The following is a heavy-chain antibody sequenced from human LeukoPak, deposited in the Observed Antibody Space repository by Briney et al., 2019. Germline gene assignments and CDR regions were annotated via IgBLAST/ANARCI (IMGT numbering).Heavy chain of an antibody. V-gene: IGHV4-59*01. D-gene: IGHD3-10*01. CDR3: ARVGGPGRGTGWFDP. Sequence: SETLSLTCADSGGSISSYYWSWIRQPPGKGLEWIGFFYYSGSTNYNPSLKSRVTISVDTSKNQFSLKLSSVTAADTAVYYCARVGGPGRGTGWFDPWGQGTLVTASS. J-gene: IGHJ5*02. CDR1: GGSISSYY. CDR2: FYYSGST.